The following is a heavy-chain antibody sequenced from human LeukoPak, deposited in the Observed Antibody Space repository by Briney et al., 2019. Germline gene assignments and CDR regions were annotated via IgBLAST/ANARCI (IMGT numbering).Heavy chain of an antibody. Sequence: GGSLRLSCAASEFTFSNYVMNWVRQAPGKGLEWVSSIRQSGDITYYADSVKGRFTISRDNSKNTPSLQMNSLSREDTAIYYCVRRGGSDGWGAFDIWGQGTVVTVSS. CDR3: VRRGGSDGWGAFDI. D-gene: IGHD5-24*01. J-gene: IGHJ3*02. V-gene: IGHV3-23*01. CDR1: EFTFSNYV. CDR2: IRQSGDIT.